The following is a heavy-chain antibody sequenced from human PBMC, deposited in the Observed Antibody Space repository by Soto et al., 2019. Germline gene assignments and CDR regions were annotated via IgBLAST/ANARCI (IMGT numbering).Heavy chain of an antibody. Sequence: QVQLQESGPGLVKPSQTLSLTCTVSGSSISSGGYYWSWIRQHPGKGLQWIGCTTYSGSTYYNPSLKRRLITSVYTSKNGFALKLSSVTAADTAVYYCARLGFGGNPYYFDYWGQGILVTVSS. V-gene: IGHV4-31*03. J-gene: IGHJ4*02. CDR2: TTYSGST. D-gene: IGHD2-15*01. CDR1: GSSISSGGYY. CDR3: ARLGFGGNPYYFDY.